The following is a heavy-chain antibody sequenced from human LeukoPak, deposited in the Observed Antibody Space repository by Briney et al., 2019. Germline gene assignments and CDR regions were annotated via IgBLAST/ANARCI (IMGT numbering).Heavy chain of an antibody. CDR1: GGSISSYY. J-gene: IGHJ4*02. CDR2: IYYSGST. Sequence: SETLSLTCTVSGGSISSYYWSWIRQPPGKRLEWIGYIYYSGSTNYNPSLKSRVTISVDTSKNQFSLKLSSVTAADTAVYYCATSYSYGSFDYWGQGTLVTVSS. D-gene: IGHD5-18*01. V-gene: IGHV4-59*01. CDR3: ATSYSYGSFDY.